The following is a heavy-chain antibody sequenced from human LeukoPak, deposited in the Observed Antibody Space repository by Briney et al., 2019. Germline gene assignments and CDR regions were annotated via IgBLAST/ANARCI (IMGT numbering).Heavy chain of an antibody. D-gene: IGHD5-18*01. CDR2: IGTAGDT. Sequence: GGSLRLSCAASGFTFSDYDMHWVRQATGKGLEWVSAIGTAGDTYYTGSVKGRFTISRETAKNSLYLQMNSLRAGDAAVYFCARDFGAYVDATMGCGGRFDSWGQGTLVTVSS. CDR3: ARDFGAYVDATMGCGGRFDS. CDR1: GFTFSDYD. J-gene: IGHJ4*02. V-gene: IGHV3-13*01.